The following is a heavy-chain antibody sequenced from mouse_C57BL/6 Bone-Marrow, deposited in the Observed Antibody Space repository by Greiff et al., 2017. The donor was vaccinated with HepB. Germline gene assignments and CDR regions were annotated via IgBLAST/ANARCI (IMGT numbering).Heavy chain of an antibody. J-gene: IGHJ1*03. CDR1: GYSITSGYY. CDR3: AREGAVYYGYDGYWYFDV. Sequence: EVQLQESGPGLVKPSQSLSLTCSVTGYSITSGYYWNWIRQFPGNKLEWMGYISYDGSNNYNPSLKNRISITRDTSKNQFFLKLNSVTTEDTVTYYCAREGAVYYGYDGYWYFDVWGTGTTVTVSS. CDR2: ISYDGSN. V-gene: IGHV3-6*01. D-gene: IGHD2-2*01.